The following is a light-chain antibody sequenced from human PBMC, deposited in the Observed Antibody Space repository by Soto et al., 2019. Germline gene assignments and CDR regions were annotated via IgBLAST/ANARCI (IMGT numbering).Light chain of an antibody. CDR2: GNS. V-gene: IGLV1-40*01. CDR3: QSYDNSLSGSWV. J-gene: IGLJ3*02. CDR1: SFNIGAGYD. Sequence: QSALTQPPSVSGAPGQRVTISCTGSSFNIGAGYDVHWYQQLPGTAPKLLIYGNSNRPSGVPDRFSGSKSGTSASLAITGLQAGDEADYYCQSYDNSLSGSWVFGGGTQLTVL.